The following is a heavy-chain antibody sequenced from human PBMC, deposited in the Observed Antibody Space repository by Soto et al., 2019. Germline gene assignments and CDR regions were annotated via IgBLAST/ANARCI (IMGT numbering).Heavy chain of an antibody. D-gene: IGHD2-2*01. Sequence: GGSLRLSCAASGFTFSSYAMSWVRQAPGKGLEWVSAISGSGGSTYYADSVKGRFTISRDNSKNTLYLQMNSLRAEDTAVYYCAKVDRQSDCSSTSCYAFFDYWGQGTLVTVSS. CDR3: AKVDRQSDCSSTSCYAFFDY. CDR1: GFTFSSYA. CDR2: ISGSGGST. V-gene: IGHV3-23*01. J-gene: IGHJ4*02.